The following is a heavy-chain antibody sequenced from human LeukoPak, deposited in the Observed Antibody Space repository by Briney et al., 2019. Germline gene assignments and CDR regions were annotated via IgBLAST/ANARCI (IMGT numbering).Heavy chain of an antibody. Sequence: KPSETLSLTCAVYGGSFSGYYWSWIRQPPGKGLEWIGEINHSGSTNYNPSLKSRVTISVDTSKNQFSLKLSSVTAADTAVYYCARVVGHYDSSGYYYAGHYYYYMDVWGKGTTVTVSS. J-gene: IGHJ6*03. D-gene: IGHD3-22*01. V-gene: IGHV4-34*01. CDR2: INHSGST. CDR1: GGSFSGYY. CDR3: ARVVGHYDSSGYYYAGHYYYYMDV.